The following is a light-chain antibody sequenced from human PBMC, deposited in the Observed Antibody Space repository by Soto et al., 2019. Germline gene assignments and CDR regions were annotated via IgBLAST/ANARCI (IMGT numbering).Light chain of an antibody. J-gene: IGKJ4*01. CDR3: QQYNNWPLT. CDR1: QSVSSN. Sequence: EIVMTQSPATLSVSPGERATLSCRASQSVSSNLAWYQQKPGQAPRLLIYGASTRATGIPARFSGSRSGTEFSLTISSLQSEDFADYYCQQYNNWPLTFGGGNKVEIK. V-gene: IGKV3-15*01. CDR2: GAS.